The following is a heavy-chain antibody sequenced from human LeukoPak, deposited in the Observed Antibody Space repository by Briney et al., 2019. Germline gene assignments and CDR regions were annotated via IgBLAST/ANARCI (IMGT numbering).Heavy chain of an antibody. Sequence: SETLSLTCSVSGGSISSHYWSWIRQPPGKGLEWIGYIYDSGSTKYNPSLRRRVTISVDTSKNQFSLKLSSVTAADTAVYYCARGGTTVTPGLLWFDPWGQGTLVTVSS. CDR3: ARGGTTVTPGLLWFDP. J-gene: IGHJ5*02. CDR2: IYDSGST. D-gene: IGHD4-17*01. CDR1: GGSISSHY. V-gene: IGHV4-59*11.